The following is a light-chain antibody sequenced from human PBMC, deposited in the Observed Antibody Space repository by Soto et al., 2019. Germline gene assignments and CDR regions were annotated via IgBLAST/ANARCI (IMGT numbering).Light chain of an antibody. CDR3: QQYYSTPQT. J-gene: IGKJ1*01. Sequence: DIVMTQSPDSLAVSLGERATINCKSSQSVLYSSNNKNYLAWYQQKPGQPPKLLIYWAATRESGVPDRFSGSGSVTDFTFNVSSVQAGDVAVYYCQQYYSTPQTFGQGTKVEIK. CDR1: QSVLYSSNNKNY. V-gene: IGKV4-1*01. CDR2: WAA.